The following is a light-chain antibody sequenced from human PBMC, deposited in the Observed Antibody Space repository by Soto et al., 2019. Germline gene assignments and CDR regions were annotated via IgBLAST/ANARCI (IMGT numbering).Light chain of an antibody. Sequence: QSALTQPASVSGSPGQSITISCTGPSIDVGSYNYVSWYQQHPGKAPKLIIYGVSNRPSGVSNRFSGSKSGNTASLTISGLQAEDEADYYCTSYTSSSTLRVFGGGTKLTVL. V-gene: IGLV2-14*01. CDR3: TSYTSSSTLRV. CDR2: GVS. J-gene: IGLJ3*02. CDR1: SIDVGSYNY.